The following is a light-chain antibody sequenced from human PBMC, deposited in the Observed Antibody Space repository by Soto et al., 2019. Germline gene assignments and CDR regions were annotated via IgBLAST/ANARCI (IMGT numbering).Light chain of an antibody. J-gene: IGLJ1*01. V-gene: IGLV2-14*02. CDR2: EGS. CDR1: SSDVGSYNL. CDR3: LSYTASSTFV. Sequence: QSVLTQPASVSGSPGQSITISCTGTSSDVGSYNLVSWYQQHPGKAPKLMIYEGSKRPSGVSDRFSGSKSDNTAALPISGLQTEDEADYYCLSYTASSTFVFGSGTKVTVL.